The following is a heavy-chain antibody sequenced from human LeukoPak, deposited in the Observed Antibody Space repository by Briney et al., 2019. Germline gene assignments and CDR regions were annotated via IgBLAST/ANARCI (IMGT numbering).Heavy chain of an antibody. V-gene: IGHV4-4*07. D-gene: IGHD6-13*01. Sequence: SETLSLTCTVSGSSISSYYWSWIRQPAGKGLEWIGRIYTSGSTNYNPSLKSRVTMSVDTSKNQFSLKLSSVTAADTAVYYCARVGSSSWFANYDAFDIWGQGTMVTVSS. J-gene: IGHJ3*02. CDR1: GSSISSYY. CDR3: ARVGSSSWFANYDAFDI. CDR2: IYTSGST.